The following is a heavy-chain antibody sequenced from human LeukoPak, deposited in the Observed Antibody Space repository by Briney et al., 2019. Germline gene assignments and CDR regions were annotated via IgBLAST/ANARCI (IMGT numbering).Heavy chain of an antibody. CDR2: ISGSGSDT. CDR1: GFTFSSYA. V-gene: IGHV3-23*01. CDR3: ARGDRWDSSSSGDY. Sequence: GGSLRLSCAASGFTFSSYAMSWVRQAPGKGLEWVSVISGSGSDTYYADSVKGRFTISRDNAKNSLYLQMNSLRAEDTAVYYCARGDRWDSSSSGDYWGQGTLVTVSS. J-gene: IGHJ4*02. D-gene: IGHD6-6*01.